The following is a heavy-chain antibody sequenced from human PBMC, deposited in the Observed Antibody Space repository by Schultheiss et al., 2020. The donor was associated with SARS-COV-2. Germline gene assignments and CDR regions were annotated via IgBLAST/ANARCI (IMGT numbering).Heavy chain of an antibody. J-gene: IGHJ4*02. CDR3: ARRGDHDDSDYDY. D-gene: IGHD4-11*01. CDR2: IWFDGSNK. Sequence: GGSLRLSCAASGLTFSNYGMHWVRQAPGKGLEWVGVIWFDGSNKYYADSVKGRFTISRDNAKNSLYLQMDSLRAEDTAVYYCARRGDHDDSDYDYWGQGALVTVSS. CDR1: GLTFSNYG. V-gene: IGHV3-33*08.